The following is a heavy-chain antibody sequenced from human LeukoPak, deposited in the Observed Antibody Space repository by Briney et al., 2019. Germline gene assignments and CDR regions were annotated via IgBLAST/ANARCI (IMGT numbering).Heavy chain of an antibody. V-gene: IGHV4-4*02. Sequence: PSETLSLTCAVSGGSISSSNRWNWVRQPPGKGLEWIGEIYHSGSTNYNPSLKSRVTMSVDKSKNQFSLRLISLTAADTAVYYCARDDSSLATAARPLDDWGQGTLVTVSS. CDR2: IYHSGST. CDR1: GGSISSSNR. CDR3: ARDDSSLATAARPLDD. D-gene: IGHD6-6*01. J-gene: IGHJ4*02.